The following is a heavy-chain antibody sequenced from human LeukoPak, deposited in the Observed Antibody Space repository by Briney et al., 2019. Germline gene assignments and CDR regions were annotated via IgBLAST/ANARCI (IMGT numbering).Heavy chain of an antibody. V-gene: IGHV4-61*01. CDR2: IYYTGST. J-gene: IGHJ5*02. CDR1: GGSVSSGSHY. Sequence: PSETLSLTCTVSGGSVSSGSHYWSWIRQPPGKGLEWLGYIYYTGSTNYSPSLKSRVTISVDTSKNQFFLNLSSVTTTDTAVYYCARGKTWFAPWGQGTLVTVSS. D-gene: IGHD4-23*01. CDR3: ARGKTWFAP.